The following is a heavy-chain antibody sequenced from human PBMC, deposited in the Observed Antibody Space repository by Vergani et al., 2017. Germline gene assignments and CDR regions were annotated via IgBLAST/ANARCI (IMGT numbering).Heavy chain of an antibody. CDR1: GFTFSSYA. D-gene: IGHD3-16*01. V-gene: IGHV3-23*01. Sequence: EVQLLESGGGLVQPGGSLRLSCAASGFTFSSYAMSWVRQAPGKGLEWVSAISGSGGSTYYADSEKGRFTISRANSKNTLYLQMNSLRAEDTAVYYCAKDWGSTQRPGRYYFDYWGQGTLVTVSS. J-gene: IGHJ4*02. CDR3: AKDWGSTQRPGRYYFDY. CDR2: ISGSGGST.